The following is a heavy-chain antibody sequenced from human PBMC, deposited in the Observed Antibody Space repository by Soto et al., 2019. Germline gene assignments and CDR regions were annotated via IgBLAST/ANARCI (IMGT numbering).Heavy chain of an antibody. CDR1: GGSFSCYY. Sequence: SETLSLTCAVYGGSFSCYYWSWIRQPPGKGLEWIGEINHSGSTNYNPSLKSRVTISVDTSKNQFSLKLSSVTAADTAVYYCARQVPAANYYYYGMDVWGQGTTVTVSS. CDR2: INHSGST. J-gene: IGHJ6*02. D-gene: IGHD2-2*01. CDR3: ARQVPAANYYYYGMDV. V-gene: IGHV4-34*01.